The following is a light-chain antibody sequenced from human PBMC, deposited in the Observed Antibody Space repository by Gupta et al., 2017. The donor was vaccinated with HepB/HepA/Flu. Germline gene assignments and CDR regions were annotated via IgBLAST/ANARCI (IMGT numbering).Light chain of an antibody. V-gene: IGLV1-47*01. CDR2: RSN. CDR1: SANIGSNS. J-gene: IGLJ2*01. Sequence: QSVVTQPPSLSGTPAQTVTISCSGTSANIGSNSVVWYQQFPGTDPQFLMYRSNQRPSGVPDRFSGSKSGTTAALIISGLRSEDEADYYCAVWYDSRSHVVFGGGTKLTVL. CDR3: AVWYDSRSHVV.